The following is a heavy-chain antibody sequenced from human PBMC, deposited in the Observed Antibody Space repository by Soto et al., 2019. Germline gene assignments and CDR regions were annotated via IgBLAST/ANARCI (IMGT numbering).Heavy chain of an antibody. J-gene: IGHJ3*02. CDR1: GFTFSDYA. CDR3: AREKQDEAFDI. V-gene: IGHV3-21*01. CDR2: ISSSSYYI. Sequence: PGGSLRLSCAASGFTFSDYAMNWVRQAPGKGLEWVSSISSSSYYIYYADSMKGRFTISRDNAKNSLYLQMNSLRAEDTAVYYCAREKQDEAFDIWGQGTMVTVS.